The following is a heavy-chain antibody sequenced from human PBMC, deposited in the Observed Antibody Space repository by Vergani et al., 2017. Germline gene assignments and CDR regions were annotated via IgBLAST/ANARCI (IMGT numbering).Heavy chain of an antibody. D-gene: IGHD3-22*01. V-gene: IGHV1-46*03. J-gene: IGHJ4*02. CDR3: ARDSQPYYYDSSGYYF. CDR2: INPSGGST. CDR1: GYPFTSYY. Sequence: QVQLVQSGAEVKKPGASVKVSCKASGYPFTSYYMHWVRQAPGQGLEWMGIINPSGGSTSYAQKFQGRVTMTRDTSTSTVYMELSSLRSEDTAVYYCARDSQPYYYDSSGYYFWGQGTLVTVSS.